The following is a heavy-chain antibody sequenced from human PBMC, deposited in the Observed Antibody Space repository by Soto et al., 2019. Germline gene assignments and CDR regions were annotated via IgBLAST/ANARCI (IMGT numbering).Heavy chain of an antibody. CDR3: ARDQTGTFYD. J-gene: IGHJ4*02. CDR2: ISGYNGNT. Sequence: QVQLVQSGAEVKKPGASVKASCKASGYTFTNYGLAWVRQAPGQGLEWVGWISGYNGNTNYAQKFQDRVTMTTDTSTSTAYMELRSLRSDDTAMYYCARDQTGTFYDWGQGTLVTV. CDR1: GYTFTNYG. D-gene: IGHD1-26*01. V-gene: IGHV1-18*01.